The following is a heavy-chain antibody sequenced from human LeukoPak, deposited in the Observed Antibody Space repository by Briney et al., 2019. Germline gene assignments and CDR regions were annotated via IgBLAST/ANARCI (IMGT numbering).Heavy chain of an antibody. J-gene: IGHJ4*02. CDR3: ARGDNWNYAGFDY. D-gene: IGHD1-7*01. V-gene: IGHV1-18*01. Sequence: ASVKVSCKASGYTFNTYGISWVRPAPGQGREWMGWNSAYNGDTNYAQKLQGRVTMTTDTSTSTAYMELRSLRSDDTAVYYCARGDNWNYAGFDYWGQGTLVTVSS. CDR2: NSAYNGDT. CDR1: GYTFNTYG.